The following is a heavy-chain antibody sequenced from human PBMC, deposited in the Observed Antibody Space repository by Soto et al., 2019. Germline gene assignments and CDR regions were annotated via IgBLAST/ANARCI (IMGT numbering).Heavy chain of an antibody. Sequence: GGSLRLSCAASGFTVSSNYMSWVRQAPGKGLEWVSVIYSGGSTYYADSVKGRFTISRHNSKNTLYLQMNSLRAEDTAVYYCARDRNSVYSNYYYYMDVWGKGTTVTVSS. CDR2: IYSGGST. CDR1: GFTVSSNY. CDR3: ARDRNSVYSNYYYYMDV. D-gene: IGHD4-4*01. J-gene: IGHJ6*03. V-gene: IGHV3-53*04.